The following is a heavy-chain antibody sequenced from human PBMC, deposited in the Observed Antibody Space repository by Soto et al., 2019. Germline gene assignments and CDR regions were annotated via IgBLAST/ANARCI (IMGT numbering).Heavy chain of an antibody. CDR3: ARLAPGDYGGNSDY. Sequence: QVQLVQSGAEVKKPGASVKVSCKASGYTFTSYAMHWVRQAPGQRLEWMGWINAGNGNTKYSQKFQGRVTITRDTSASTAYMGLSSLRSEDTAVYYCARLAPGDYGGNSDYWGQGTLVTVAS. D-gene: IGHD4-17*01. J-gene: IGHJ4*02. CDR2: INAGNGNT. CDR1: GYTFTSYA. V-gene: IGHV1-3*01.